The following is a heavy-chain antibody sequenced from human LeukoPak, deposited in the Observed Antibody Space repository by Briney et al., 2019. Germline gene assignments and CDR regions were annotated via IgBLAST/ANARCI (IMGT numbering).Heavy chain of an antibody. Sequence: GGSLRLSCAASGFTVSSNYMSWVRQAPGKGLEWVSVIYSGGSTYYADSVKGRFTISRDNSKNTLYLQMNSLRAEDTAVYYCASSVSPYYGMDVWGQGTTVTVSS. D-gene: IGHD5/OR15-5a*01. J-gene: IGHJ6*02. V-gene: IGHV3-53*01. CDR1: GFTVSSNY. CDR3: ASSVSPYYGMDV. CDR2: IYSGGST.